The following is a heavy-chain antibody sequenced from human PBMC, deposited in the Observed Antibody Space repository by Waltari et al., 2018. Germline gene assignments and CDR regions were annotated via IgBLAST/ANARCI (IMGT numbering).Heavy chain of an antibody. Sequence: EVQLVQSGAEVKKPGESLKISCKGSGYSFTSYWIGWVRQMPGKGLEWMGIIYPGDSETRYSPSFQGQVTSSADKSISTAYLQWSSLKASDTAMYYCARHVASEDYGDSEYYFDYWGQGTLVTVSS. D-gene: IGHD4-17*01. CDR3: ARHVASEDYGDSEYYFDY. CDR1: GYSFTSYW. CDR2: IYPGDSET. V-gene: IGHV5-51*01. J-gene: IGHJ4*02.